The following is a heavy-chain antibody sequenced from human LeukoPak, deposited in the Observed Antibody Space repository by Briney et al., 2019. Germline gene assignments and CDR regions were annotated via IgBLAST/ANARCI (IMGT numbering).Heavy chain of an antibody. CDR2: ISSSSSYI. J-gene: IGHJ4*02. CDR1: GFTFSSYS. D-gene: IGHD1-26*01. CDR3: ARDAPATIFDY. Sequence: PGGSLRLSCAASGFTFSSYSMNWVRQAPGKWLEWVSYISSSSSYIYYADSVKGRFTISRDNAKNLLYLQMNSLRAEDTAVYYCARDAPATIFDYWGQGTLVTVSS. V-gene: IGHV3-21*05.